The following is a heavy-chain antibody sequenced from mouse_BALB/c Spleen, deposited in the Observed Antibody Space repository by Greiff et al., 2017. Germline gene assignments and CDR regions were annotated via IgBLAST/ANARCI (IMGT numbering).Heavy chain of an antibody. CDR1: GYTFTSYY. CDR2: INPSNGGT. Sequence: QVQLQQPGAELVKPGASVKLSCKASGYTFTSYYMYWVKQRPGQGLEWIGGINPSNGGTNFNEKFKSKATLTVDKSSSTAYMQLSSLTSEDSAVYYCTRSPPDYAMDYWGQGTSVTVAS. J-gene: IGHJ4*01. CDR3: TRSPPDYAMDY. V-gene: IGHV1S81*02.